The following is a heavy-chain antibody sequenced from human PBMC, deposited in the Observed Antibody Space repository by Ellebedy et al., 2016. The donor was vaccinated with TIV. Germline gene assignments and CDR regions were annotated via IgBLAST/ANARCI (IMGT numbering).Heavy chain of an antibody. D-gene: IGHD3-10*01. CDR3: ASALGSYYSKTLFDY. Sequence: SGPTLVKPTQTLTLTCTFSGFSLSTSGVGVGWIRQPPGKALEWLALIYWNDDKRYSPSLKSRLTITKDTSKNQVVLTMTNMDPVDTATYYCASALGSYYSKTLFDYWGQGTLVTVSS. V-gene: IGHV2-5*01. CDR1: GFSLSTSGVG. CDR2: IYWNDDK. J-gene: IGHJ4*02.